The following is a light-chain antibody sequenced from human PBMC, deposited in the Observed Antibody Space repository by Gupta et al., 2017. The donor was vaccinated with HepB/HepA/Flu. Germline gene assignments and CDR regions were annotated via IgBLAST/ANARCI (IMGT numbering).Light chain of an antibody. V-gene: IGLV2-23*02. CDR3: CSYAGSWTWV. CDR1: SSDVGNYNF. Sequence: QSALPQPASVSGSPGQSITISCTGTSSDVGNYNFVSWYQQHPGKAPKLMIYEVNKRPSGVSNRFSGSKSGNTASLTISGLQAEDEADYYCCSYAGSWTWVFGGGTKLTVL. J-gene: IGLJ3*02. CDR2: EVN.